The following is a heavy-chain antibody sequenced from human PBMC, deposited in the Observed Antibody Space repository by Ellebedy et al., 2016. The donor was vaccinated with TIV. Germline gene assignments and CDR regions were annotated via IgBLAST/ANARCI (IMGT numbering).Heavy chain of an antibody. CDR2: IYHSGST. CDR1: GGTISSTNYY. J-gene: IGHJ4*02. CDR3: ASYPSGYEIPY. Sequence: SETLSLXXNVSGGTISSTNYYWGWISQSPEKGLEWIGSIYHSGSTYYNPSLKSRLTISLDTTKNQFSLRLDSVTAADTAVYYCASYPSGYEIPYWGQGTLVTVSS. D-gene: IGHD5-12*01. V-gene: IGHV4-39*07.